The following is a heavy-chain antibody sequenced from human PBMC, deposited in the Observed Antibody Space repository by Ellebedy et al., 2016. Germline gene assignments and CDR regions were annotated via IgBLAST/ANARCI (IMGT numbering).Heavy chain of an antibody. J-gene: IGHJ5*02. CDR3: ARGGPSSFLGWFDP. V-gene: IGHV1-2*02. CDR1: GYTFSDYY. CDR2: LNPNSGCT. D-gene: IGHD6-6*01. Sequence: ASVKVSCKASGYTFSDYYIHWVRQAPGQGLEWMGWLNPNSGCTKYAQKFQGRVTMTRDTSISTAYMELNRLRSDDTAVYYWARGGPSSFLGWFDPWGQGTLVNVSS.